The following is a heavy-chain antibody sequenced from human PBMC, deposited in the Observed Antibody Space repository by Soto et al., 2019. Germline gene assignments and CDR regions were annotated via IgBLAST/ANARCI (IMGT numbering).Heavy chain of an antibody. V-gene: IGHV1-18*01. CDR1: GYMFNTYG. Sequence: QVQLLQSGAEVKKPGASVKVSCKASGYMFNTYGITWVRQAPGQGLEWMGWISVYNGNIDYAQKFGGRVTMTTDTSTSTAYMELKSLTSDDTAVYYCARTYGSGDYFLPFEYWGQGTPVSVSS. CDR3: ARTYGSGDYFLPFEY. J-gene: IGHJ4*02. D-gene: IGHD3-10*01. CDR2: ISVYNGNI.